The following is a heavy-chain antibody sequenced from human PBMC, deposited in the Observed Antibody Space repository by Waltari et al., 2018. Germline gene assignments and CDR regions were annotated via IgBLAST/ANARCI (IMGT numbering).Heavy chain of an antibody. CDR3: AKSDSSGYSSIPFDY. Sequence: QVQLQESGPGLVKPSQTLSLTCTVSGGSISSGSYYWSWIRQPAGKGLEWIGCIYTSGSTNYNPSLKSRVTISVDTSKNQFSLKLSSVTAADTAVYYCAKSDSSGYSSIPFDYWGQGTLVTVSS. D-gene: IGHD3-22*01. J-gene: IGHJ4*02. V-gene: IGHV4-61*02. CDR2: IYTSGST. CDR1: GGSISSGSYY.